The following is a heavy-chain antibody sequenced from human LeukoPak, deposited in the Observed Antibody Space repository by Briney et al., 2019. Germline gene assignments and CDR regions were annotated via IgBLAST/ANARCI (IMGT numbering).Heavy chain of an antibody. CDR3: ARDQADYHDTSGYSH. CDR2: IYTSGST. J-gene: IGHJ4*02. D-gene: IGHD3-22*01. Sequence: SETLSLTCTVSGGSISSGSYSWNWIRQPAGKGLEWIGRIYTSGSTNYNPSLKSRVTISVDTSKNQFSLKLSSVTAADTAVYYCARDQADYHDTSGYSHWGQGTLVTVSS. V-gene: IGHV4-61*02. CDR1: GGSISSGSYS.